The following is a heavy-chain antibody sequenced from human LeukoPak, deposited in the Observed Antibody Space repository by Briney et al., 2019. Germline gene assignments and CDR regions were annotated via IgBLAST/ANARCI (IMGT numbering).Heavy chain of an antibody. J-gene: IGHJ6*02. Sequence: AGSLTLSCAVSGFTFNNHWMHWVRHAPAKGLVWGSRIKTDGSVTNYADSVEGRFNISRDNARDTLYLQMNSLRVEDTAVYYCARGISMDVWGQGTTVTVSS. CDR2: IKTDGSVT. V-gene: IGHV3-74*01. CDR1: GFTFNNHW. CDR3: ARGISMDV.